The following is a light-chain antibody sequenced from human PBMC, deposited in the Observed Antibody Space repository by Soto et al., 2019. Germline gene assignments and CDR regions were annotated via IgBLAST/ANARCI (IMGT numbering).Light chain of an antibody. Sequence: VMTQSPLSLALTPGGAAYISCRTSPSLLHKNGNNYFNWYQQKPGQSPQVLIYMGSTRASGVPDRFSGSGSGTYFTLNISRVEAEDAGVYYCMQALQTPRTFGQGTRLEIK. J-gene: IGKJ5*01. CDR3: MQALQTPRT. CDR1: PSLLHKNGNNY. V-gene: IGKV2-28*01. CDR2: MGS.